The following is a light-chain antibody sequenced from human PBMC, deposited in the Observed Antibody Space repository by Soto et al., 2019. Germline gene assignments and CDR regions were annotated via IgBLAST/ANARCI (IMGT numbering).Light chain of an antibody. J-gene: IGKJ1*01. CDR2: AAS. CDR1: QSISDN. V-gene: IGKV3-15*01. Sequence: EIVMTQSPATLSVSPGERATLSCRASQSISDNLAWYQQKPGQAPRLLIYAASTRATGIPARISGSGSGTEFTLNISSLQSEDFAVYYCQQYDNWPKTFGQGTKVDIK. CDR3: QQYDNWPKT.